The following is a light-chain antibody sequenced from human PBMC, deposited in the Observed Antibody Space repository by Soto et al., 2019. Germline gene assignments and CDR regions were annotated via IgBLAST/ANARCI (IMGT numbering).Light chain of an antibody. CDR3: QSYDSSLSAYV. CDR2: GNS. V-gene: IGLV1-40*01. CDR1: SSNIGAGSD. Sequence: QSVLTQPPSVSGAPGQRVTISCTGSSSNIGAGSDLHWYQQLPGTAPKLLIYGNSNRPSGVPDRFSGSKSGTSASLAITGLQADDEADYYCQSYDSSLSAYVFGTATKVTVL. J-gene: IGLJ1*01.